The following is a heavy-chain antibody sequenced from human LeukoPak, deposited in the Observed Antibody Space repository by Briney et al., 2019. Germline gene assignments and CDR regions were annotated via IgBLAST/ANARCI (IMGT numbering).Heavy chain of an antibody. CDR3: ARELGYLWY. V-gene: IGHV3-48*03. CDR1: GFTFSSYE. Sequence: GGSLRLSCAASGFTFSSYEMNWVRQAPGKGLEWVSYISSSGSTIYYADSVKGRFTISRANAKNSLYLQMNSLRAEDTAVYYCARELGYLWYWGQGTLVTVSS. D-gene: IGHD2-21*01. CDR2: ISSSGSTI. J-gene: IGHJ4*02.